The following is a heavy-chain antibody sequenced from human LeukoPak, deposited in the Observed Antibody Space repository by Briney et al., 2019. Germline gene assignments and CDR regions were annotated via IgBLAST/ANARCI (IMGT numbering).Heavy chain of an antibody. V-gene: IGHV3-7*01. D-gene: IGHD6-6*01. CDR2: IKPDGSEK. J-gene: IGHJ4*02. Sequence: GGSLRLSCAASGFTFAHSWMSWVRQAPGKGLEWVANIKPDGSEKYYVDSVEGRFTISRDNAKNSASLQMSSLRGEDTAVYYCVRALGSSSADYWGQGTLVTVSS. CDR1: GFTFAHSW. CDR3: VRALGSSSADY.